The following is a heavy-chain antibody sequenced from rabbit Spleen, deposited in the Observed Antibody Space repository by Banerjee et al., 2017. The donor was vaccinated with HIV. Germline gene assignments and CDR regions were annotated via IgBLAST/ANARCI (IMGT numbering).Heavy chain of an antibody. CDR2: INTATGKP. D-gene: IGHD7-1*01. CDR3: ARCSGTNKCNFNL. V-gene: IGHV1S40*01. CDR1: GFSFNNNYY. Sequence: EESGGGLVKAGATLTLTCTASGFSFNNNYYMCWGRQAPGKELKWIACINTATGKPAYATWAKGPFSIATASSTPFTLQMSSLTAADAATYFCARCSGTNKCNFNLWGQGTLVTVS. J-gene: IGHJ4*01.